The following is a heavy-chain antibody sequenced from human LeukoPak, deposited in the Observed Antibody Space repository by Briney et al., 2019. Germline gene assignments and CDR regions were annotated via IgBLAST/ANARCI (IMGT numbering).Heavy chain of an antibody. V-gene: IGHV1-8*01. CDR1: GFTLTNYD. D-gene: IGHD3-10*01. CDR3: VRDGEGVAISVNFWFDP. J-gene: IGHJ5*02. CDR2: MNPINGNT. Sequence: GASVNVSCKASGFTLTNYDINWVRQAPGQGLEWMGWMNPINGNTGYARKFQGRVTMTRDTSISTAYMELRSLTSEDTATYYCVRDGEGVAISVNFWFDPWGQGTLVTVSS.